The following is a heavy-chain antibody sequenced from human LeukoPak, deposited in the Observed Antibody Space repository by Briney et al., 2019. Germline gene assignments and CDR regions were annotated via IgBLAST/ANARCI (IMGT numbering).Heavy chain of an antibody. J-gene: IGHJ4*02. CDR1: GVSISNYY. D-gene: IGHD3-22*01. CDR2: IYSSGST. Sequence: PSETLSLTCTVSGVSISNYYWSWIRQPAGKGLEWIGRIYSSGSTNYNPSLKSRVTMSVDTSKNQFSLKLTSVTAADMAVYYCARGVSSGYYSVYYFDYWGQGTLVTVSS. CDR3: ARGVSSGYYSVYYFDY. V-gene: IGHV4-4*07.